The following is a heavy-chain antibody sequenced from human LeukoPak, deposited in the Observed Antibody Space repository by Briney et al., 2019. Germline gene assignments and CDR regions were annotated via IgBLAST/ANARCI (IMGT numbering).Heavy chain of an antibody. V-gene: IGHV4-59*01. Sequence: SETLSLTCTVSGGSISSYYWSWIRQPPGKGPEWIGYIYDSGSTNYNPSLKSRVTISVDTSKHQISLRLTSVTAADTAVYYCARDYGETGRIPFDIWGQGTMVTVSS. J-gene: IGHJ3*02. CDR3: ARDYGETGRIPFDI. D-gene: IGHD4-17*01. CDR2: IYDSGST. CDR1: GGSISSYY.